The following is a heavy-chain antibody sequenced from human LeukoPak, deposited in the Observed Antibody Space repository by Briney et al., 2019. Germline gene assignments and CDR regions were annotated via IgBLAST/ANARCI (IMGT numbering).Heavy chain of an antibody. CDR3: ASGAPGVLSYYYYYYYMDV. J-gene: IGHJ6*03. V-gene: IGHV4-61*01. CDR1: GYPISTGYY. CDR2: IYYSGST. D-gene: IGHD3-10*01. Sequence: SETLSLTCTVSGYPISTGYYWSWIRQPPGKGLEWIGYIYYSGSTNYNPSLKSRVTISVDTSKSQFSLKLSSVTAADTAVYYCASGAPGVLSYYYYYYYMDVWGKGTTVTVSS.